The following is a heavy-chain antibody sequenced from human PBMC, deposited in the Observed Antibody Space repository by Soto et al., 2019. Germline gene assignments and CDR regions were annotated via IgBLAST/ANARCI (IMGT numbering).Heavy chain of an antibody. V-gene: IGHV1-69*02. J-gene: IGHJ4*02. CDR3: ARGADLGESDYDY. CDR1: GGTFSSYT. D-gene: IGHD3-16*01. CDR2: IIPILGIA. Sequence: GASVKVSCKASGGTFSSYTISWVRQAPGQGLEWMGRIIPILGIANYAQKFQGRVTITADKSTSTAYMELSSLRSEDTAVYYCARGADLGESDYDYWGQGTLVTV.